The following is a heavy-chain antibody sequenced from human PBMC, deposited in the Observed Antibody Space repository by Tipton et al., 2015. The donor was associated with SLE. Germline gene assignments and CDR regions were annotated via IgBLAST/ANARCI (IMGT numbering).Heavy chain of an antibody. D-gene: IGHD3-10*01. CDR3: ARAEGSGSPFDY. CDR2: ISGYNGDT. V-gene: IGHV1-18*01. CDR1: GYTFTSFG. Sequence: QLVQSGAEVMKPGASVKVSCKASGYTFTSFGINWVRQAPGQGLEWMGWISGYNGDTNYAQKLQGRVTMATDTSTTTAYMEVSSLRSDETAVYYCARAEGSGSPFDYWGQGTLVTVFS. J-gene: IGHJ4*02.